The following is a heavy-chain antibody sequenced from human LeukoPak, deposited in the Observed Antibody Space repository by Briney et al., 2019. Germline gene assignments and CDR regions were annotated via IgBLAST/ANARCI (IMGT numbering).Heavy chain of an antibody. D-gene: IGHD2-21*01. CDR3: ATDMVGYCGDVTCYSEAY. Sequence: ASVKVSCKASGYTFTGYYMNWVRQAPGKGLEWMGGFDPEVGKTMYAEKLDGRLTVTDDTSTDTAYMQLSSLRLEDTAVYYCATDMVGYCGDVTCYSEAYWGQGTLVTVSS. J-gene: IGHJ4*02. CDR2: FDPEVGKT. V-gene: IGHV1-24*01. CDR1: GYTFTGYY.